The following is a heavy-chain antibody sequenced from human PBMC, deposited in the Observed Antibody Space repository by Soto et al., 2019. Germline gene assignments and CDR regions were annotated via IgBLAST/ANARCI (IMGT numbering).Heavy chain of an antibody. CDR3: AKGGRQWLVTSDFNY. D-gene: IGHD6-19*01. CDR2: VSHDGRNT. Sequence: GGSLRLSCAASGFTFSGSAMSWVRQAPGKGLEWVAVVSHDGRNTHYADSVKGRFTISRDSSKNTVSLEMTSLRAEDTAVYYCAKGGRQWLVTSDFNYWGQGALVTVSS. CDR1: GFTFSGSA. J-gene: IGHJ4*02. V-gene: IGHV3-30*18.